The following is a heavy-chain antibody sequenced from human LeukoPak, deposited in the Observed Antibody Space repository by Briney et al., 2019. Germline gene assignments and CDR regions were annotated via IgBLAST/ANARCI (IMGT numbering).Heavy chain of an antibody. CDR3: AKAAAAGSFVVRGVSIAA. CDR1: GFTFDDYA. CDR2: ISGRGGST. Sequence: PGGSLRLSCAASGFTFDDYAMHWVRQAPGKGLEWVSAISGRGGSTYYAESVKGQFTISRDNSKNTLYLQMNSLRAEDTAVYYCAKAAAAGSFVVRGVSIAAWGQGTLVTVSS. D-gene: IGHD3-10*01. V-gene: IGHV3-23*01. J-gene: IGHJ5*02.